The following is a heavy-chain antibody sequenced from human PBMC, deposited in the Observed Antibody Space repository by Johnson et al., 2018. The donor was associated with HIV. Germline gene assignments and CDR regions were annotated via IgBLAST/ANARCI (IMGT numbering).Heavy chain of an antibody. V-gene: IGHV3-30*18. Sequence: QVQLVESGGGLVKPGGSLRLSCAASGFTFSDYYMSWIRQAPGKGLEWVAVISYDGSNKYYADSVKGRFTISRDNSKNTLYLQMNSLRAEDTAVYYCAKGSPGGVVAHDGFDIWGQGTMVTVSS. CDR2: ISYDGSNK. J-gene: IGHJ3*02. D-gene: IGHD3-16*01. CDR3: AKGSPGGVVAHDGFDI. CDR1: GFTFSDYY.